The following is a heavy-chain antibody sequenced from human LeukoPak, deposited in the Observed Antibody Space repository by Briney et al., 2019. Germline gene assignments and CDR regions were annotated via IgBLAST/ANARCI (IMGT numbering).Heavy chain of an antibody. Sequence: SGTLSLTCAVSGGSISSSNRWSWVRQPPGKGLEWIGEINHSGSTNYNPSLKSRVTISVDTSKNQLSLKLSSVTAADTAVYYCARTPPRLLSGMDVWGQGTTVTVSS. D-gene: IGHD3-22*01. CDR1: GGSISSSNR. CDR2: INHSGST. J-gene: IGHJ6*02. CDR3: ARTPPRLLSGMDV. V-gene: IGHV4-4*02.